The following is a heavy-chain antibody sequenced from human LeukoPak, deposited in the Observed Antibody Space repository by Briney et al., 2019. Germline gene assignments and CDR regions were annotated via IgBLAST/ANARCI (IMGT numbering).Heavy chain of an antibody. CDR2: IYHSGST. Sequence: PSETLSLTCAVSGGSISSGGYSWSWIRQPPGKGPEWIGYIYHSGSTYYNPSLKSRVTISVDRSKNQFSLKLSSVTAADTAVYYCAGKVDGWFDPWGQGTLVTVSS. D-gene: IGHD2-15*01. CDR3: AGKVDGWFDP. J-gene: IGHJ5*02. V-gene: IGHV4-30-2*01. CDR1: GGSISSGGYS.